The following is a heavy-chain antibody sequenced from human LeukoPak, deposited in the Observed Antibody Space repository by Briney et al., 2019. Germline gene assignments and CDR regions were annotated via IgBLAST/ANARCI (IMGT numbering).Heavy chain of an antibody. CDR3: AKDLARPVTPDAFDI. J-gene: IGHJ3*02. CDR2: ISGSGDNT. D-gene: IGHD5-18*01. V-gene: IGHV3-23*01. CDR1: GFTFSTYA. Sequence: QTGGSLRLSCAASGFTFSTYAMSWVRQAPGKGLEWVSGISGSGDNTYYADSVKGRFTISRDNSKNTLYLQMNSLRAEDTAVYYCAKDLARPVTPDAFDIWGQGTMVTVSS.